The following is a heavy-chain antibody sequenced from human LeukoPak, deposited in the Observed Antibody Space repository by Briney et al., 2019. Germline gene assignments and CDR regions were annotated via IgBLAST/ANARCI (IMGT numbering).Heavy chain of an antibody. V-gene: IGHV3-23*01. J-gene: IGHJ4*02. CDR1: GFTFSSYA. Sequence: GGSLRLSCAASGFTFSSYAMSWVRQAPGKGLEWVSAISGSGGSTYYADSVKGRFTISRDNAKNTLYLQMDSLRVEDSAVYYCARGPLNTGNYYVGDYWGQGTLVTVS. CDR3: ARGPLNTGNYYVGDY. CDR2: ISGSGGST. D-gene: IGHD3-10*02.